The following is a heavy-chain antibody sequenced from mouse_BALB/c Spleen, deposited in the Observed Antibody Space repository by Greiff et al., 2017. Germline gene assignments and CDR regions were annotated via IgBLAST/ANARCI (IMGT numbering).Heavy chain of an antibody. CDR1: GYTFTSYW. Sequence: QVQLQQPGAELVKPGASVKLSCKASGYTFTSYWMHWVKQRPGQGLEWIGEINPSNGRTNYNEKFKSKATLTVDKSSSTAYMQLSSLTSEDSAVYYCASKYYGSSLYAMDYWGQGTTVTVSS. D-gene: IGHD1-1*01. CDR3: ASKYYGSSLYAMDY. CDR2: INPSNGRT. J-gene: IGHJ4*01. V-gene: IGHV1S81*02.